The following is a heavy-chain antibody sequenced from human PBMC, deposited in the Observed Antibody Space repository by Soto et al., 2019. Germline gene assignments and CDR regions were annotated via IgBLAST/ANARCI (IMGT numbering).Heavy chain of an antibody. CDR2: ISGSGEST. J-gene: IGHJ6*02. CDR1: GFTFTNYA. V-gene: IGHV3-23*01. CDR3: AKDFGDIVVVVLAPYGMDV. D-gene: IGHD2-15*01. Sequence: PGGSLRLSCAASGFTFTNYAMTWVRQAPGKGLEWVSTISGSGESTYYADSVKGRFTISRDNSKNTLYLQMNSLRAEDTAVYFCAKDFGDIVVVVLAPYGMDVWGLGTTVTVSS.